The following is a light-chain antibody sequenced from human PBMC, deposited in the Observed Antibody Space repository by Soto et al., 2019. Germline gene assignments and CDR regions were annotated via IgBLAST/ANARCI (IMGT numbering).Light chain of an antibody. V-gene: IGKV1-5*03. CDR2: TAS. J-gene: IGKJ1*01. CDR3: QQYRDYSWT. Sequence: IQMTQSRSTVSASVGDRVAITCRASQSIGIWLAWYQQKPGKAPRFLIYTASTLLGGVPSRFSGSGSGTEFTLTISSLQPDDFATYYCQQYRDYSWTFGQGTKVEIK. CDR1: QSIGIW.